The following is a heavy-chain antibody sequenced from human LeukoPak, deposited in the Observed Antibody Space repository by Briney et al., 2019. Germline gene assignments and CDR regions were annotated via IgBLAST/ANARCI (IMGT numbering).Heavy chain of an antibody. J-gene: IGHJ4*02. Sequence: PGRSLRLSCAASGFTFSSYAMHWVRQAPGKGLEWVAVISYDGSNKYYADSVKGRFAISRDNSNNTLYLQMNSLRAEDTAVYYCAKIGGPTNYYDLPDYWGQGTLVTVSS. CDR1: GFTFSSYA. CDR2: ISYDGSNK. CDR3: AKIGGPTNYYDLPDY. V-gene: IGHV3-30-3*02. D-gene: IGHD3-22*01.